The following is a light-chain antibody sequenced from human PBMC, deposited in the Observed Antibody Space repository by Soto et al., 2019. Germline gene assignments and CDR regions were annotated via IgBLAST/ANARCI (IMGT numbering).Light chain of an antibody. J-gene: IGKJ1*01. V-gene: IGKV1-39*01. CDR2: AAS. CDR1: QSISSY. CDR3: QQSYSTPQT. Sequence: DSQMTQSPSSLSASVGQRVTITCRASQSISSYLNWYQQKPGQAPKLLIYAASSLQSGVPSRFGGSGSGTDFTLTISSLQPEDFATYYCQQSYSTPQTFGQGTKVDIK.